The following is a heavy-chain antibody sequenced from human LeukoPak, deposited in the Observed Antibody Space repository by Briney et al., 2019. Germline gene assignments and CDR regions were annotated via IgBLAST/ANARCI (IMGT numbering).Heavy chain of an antibody. CDR1: GGSLSGYY. Sequence: SETLSLTCAVHGGSLSGYYWSWIRQPPGKGLECSGEIDHSGSTNYNPYPKSRVTISVDASKNQFSLKLGSVTAADTAVYYFARDEALGSWSCDYWGRGTLVIVSS. D-gene: IGHD1-26*01. CDR2: IDHSGST. CDR3: ARDEALGSWSCDY. J-gene: IGHJ4*02. V-gene: IGHV4-34*01.